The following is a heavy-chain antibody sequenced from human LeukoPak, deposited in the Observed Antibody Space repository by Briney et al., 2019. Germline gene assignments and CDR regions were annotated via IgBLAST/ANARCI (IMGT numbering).Heavy chain of an antibody. Sequence: GESLNISCKGSGYSLTSYWLGWVRQMPGKGLEWMGIIYPSDSDTRYSPSFQGQVTISADKSISTAYLQWSSLKASDTAMYYCGRRYSGWRYYFDYWGQGTLVTVSS. J-gene: IGHJ4*02. D-gene: IGHD6-19*01. CDR2: IYPSDSDT. CDR1: GYSLTSYW. V-gene: IGHV5-51*01. CDR3: GRRYSGWRYYFDY.